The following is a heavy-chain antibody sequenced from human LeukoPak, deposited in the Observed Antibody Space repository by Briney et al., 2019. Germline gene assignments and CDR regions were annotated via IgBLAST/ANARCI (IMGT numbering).Heavy chain of an antibody. J-gene: IGHJ4*02. Sequence: SETLSLTCTVSGGSITNYYWSWIRQPAGKGLEWMGRIFSSGTTIYHPSLKKRVTMSVDTSKNHFSLKLTPVTAAATAVYYCARGRAVTTGDDYWGQGTLVTVSS. D-gene: IGHD4-17*01. CDR1: GGSITNYY. CDR2: IFSSGTT. V-gene: IGHV4-4*07. CDR3: ARGRAVTTGDDY.